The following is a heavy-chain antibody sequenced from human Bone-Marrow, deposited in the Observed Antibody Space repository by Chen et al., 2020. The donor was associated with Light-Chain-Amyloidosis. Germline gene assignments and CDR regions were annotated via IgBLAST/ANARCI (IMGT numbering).Heavy chain of an antibody. Sequence: EVQLVESGGGLVQPGGSLRLSCAASGFTFSRYWMHWVRQVPGKGLVWVSRTNEDGSTTTYADSVRGRFTISRDNAKNTLYLQMNSLKDEDTAVYYCASDVAGADDYWGQGNLVTVS. CDR2: TNEDGSTT. V-gene: IGHV3-74*01. CDR1: GFTFSRYW. D-gene: IGHD6-19*01. J-gene: IGHJ4*02. CDR3: ASDVAGADDY.